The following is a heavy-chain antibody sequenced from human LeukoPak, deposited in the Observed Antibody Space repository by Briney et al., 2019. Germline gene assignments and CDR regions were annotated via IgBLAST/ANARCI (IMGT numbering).Heavy chain of an antibody. CDR2: IYYRGGP. V-gene: IGHV4-59*01. J-gene: IGHJ4*02. CDR3: ARRSYGESYYLDY. D-gene: IGHD4/OR15-4a*01. Sequence: PSETLSLTCTVSGDSISSYYWSWIRQPPGKGLEWIGYIYYRGGPKYNPSLKSRVTISVHTSKNQFSLKLSSVAAADTAVYYCARRSYGESYYLDYWAQGTLVTVSS. CDR1: GDSISSYY.